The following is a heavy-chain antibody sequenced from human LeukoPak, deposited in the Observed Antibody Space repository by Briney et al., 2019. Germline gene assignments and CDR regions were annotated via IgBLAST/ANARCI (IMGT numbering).Heavy chain of an antibody. Sequence: GGSLRLSCAASGFTFSSYAMSWVRQAPGKGLEWVSAISGSGGSTYYADSAKGRFTISRDNSKNTLYLQMNSLRAEDTAVYYCAKNPQKKLLWFGELLSGYFDYWGQGTLVTVSS. CDR3: AKNPQKKLLWFGELLSGYFDY. CDR2: ISGSGGST. J-gene: IGHJ4*02. V-gene: IGHV3-23*01. D-gene: IGHD3-10*01. CDR1: GFTFSSYA.